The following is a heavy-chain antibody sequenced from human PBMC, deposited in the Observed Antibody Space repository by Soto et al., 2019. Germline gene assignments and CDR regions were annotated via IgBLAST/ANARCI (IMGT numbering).Heavy chain of an antibody. CDR2: IYYSGST. J-gene: IGHJ1*01. CDR3: ARGPISYYYDSSGYYAMGGYFQH. CDR1: GGSISSGGYY. V-gene: IGHV4-31*03. D-gene: IGHD3-22*01. Sequence: QVQLQESGPGLVKPSQTLSLTCTVSGGSISSGGYYWSWIRQHPGKGLEWIGYIYYSGSTYYNPSLKSRVTISVDTSKNQFSLKLSPVTAADTAVYYCARGPISYYYDSSGYYAMGGYFQHWGQGTLVTVSS.